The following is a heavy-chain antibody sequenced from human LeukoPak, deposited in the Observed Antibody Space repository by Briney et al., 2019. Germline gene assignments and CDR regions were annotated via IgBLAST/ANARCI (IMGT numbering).Heavy chain of an antibody. CDR1: GFTFSSYA. CDR2: ISSDGGST. D-gene: IGHD3-10*01. V-gene: IGHV3-23*01. CDR3: AKDPSSGFGDGDAFDI. J-gene: IGHJ3*02. Sequence: GGSLRLSCAASGFTFSSYAMSWVRQAPGKGLEWVSGISSDGGSTYFADSVRGRFIISRDSSKNTLHLQMDSLRVEDTAVYYCAKDPSSGFGDGDAFDIWGQGTTVTVSS.